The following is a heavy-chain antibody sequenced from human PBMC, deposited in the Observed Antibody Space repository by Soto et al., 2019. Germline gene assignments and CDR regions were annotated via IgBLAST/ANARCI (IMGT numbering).Heavy chain of an antibody. CDR3: ATGGFWSGISLQNYSYYYMDV. Sequence: ASVKVSCKVSGYTLTELSMHWVRQAPGKGLEWMGGFDPEDGETIYAQKFQGRVTMTEDTSTDTAYMELSSLRSEDTAVYYCATGGFWSGISLQNYSYYYMDVWGKGTTVTVSS. CDR1: GYTLTELS. V-gene: IGHV1-24*01. J-gene: IGHJ6*03. D-gene: IGHD3-3*01. CDR2: FDPEDGET.